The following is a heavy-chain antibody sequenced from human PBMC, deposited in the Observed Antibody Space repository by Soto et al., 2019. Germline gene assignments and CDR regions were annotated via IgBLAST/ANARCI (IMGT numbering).Heavy chain of an antibody. Sequence: PGGSLRLSCAASGFSFSHYWMHWVRQAPGKGLVWVSRISPDGRTTTYADSVKGRFTISRDNAKSTLYLQMNCLTVEDGAVYYCADSWLPTSYWGPGTLVTVSS. D-gene: IGHD3-10*01. CDR3: ADSWLPTSY. V-gene: IGHV3-74*01. J-gene: IGHJ4*02. CDR2: ISPDGRTT. CDR1: GFSFSHYW.